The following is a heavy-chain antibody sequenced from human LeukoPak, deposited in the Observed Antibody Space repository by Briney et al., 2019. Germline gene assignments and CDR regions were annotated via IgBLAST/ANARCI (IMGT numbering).Heavy chain of an antibody. CDR3: ARQADRSGWWNDY. CDR2: IGSDGKT. D-gene: IGHD6-19*01. CDR1: GFSISNYP. V-gene: IGHV3-23*01. J-gene: IGHJ4*02. Sequence: GGSLRLSCAASGFSISNYPMTWVRQAPGKGLKWVSAIGSDGKTYYADSVKGRLTISRDNSKNTLYLQMNSLRAEDTAVYHCARQADRSGWWNDYWGQGALVAVSS.